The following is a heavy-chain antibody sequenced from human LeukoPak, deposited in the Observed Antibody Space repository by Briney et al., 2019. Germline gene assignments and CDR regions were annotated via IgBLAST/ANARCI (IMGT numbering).Heavy chain of an antibody. CDR1: GFTFSSYA. Sequence: PGGSPRLSCAASGFTFSSYAMSWVRQAPGKGLEWVSAISGSGGSAYYADSVKGRFTIPRDNSKNTLYLQMNSLRAEDTAVYYCAKVGYDSSGILDYWGQGTLVTVSS. V-gene: IGHV3-23*01. J-gene: IGHJ4*02. CDR3: AKVGYDSSGILDY. CDR2: ISGSGGSA. D-gene: IGHD3-22*01.